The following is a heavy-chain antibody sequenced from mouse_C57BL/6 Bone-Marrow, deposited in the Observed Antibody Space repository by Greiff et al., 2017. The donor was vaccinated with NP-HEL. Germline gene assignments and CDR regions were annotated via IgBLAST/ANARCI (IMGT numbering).Heavy chain of an antibody. J-gene: IGHJ2*01. D-gene: IGHD2-4*01. CDR2: IYPGSGST. CDR3: ASGDYDRGPFDY. V-gene: IGHV1-55*01. Sequence: VQLQQSGAELVKPGASVKMSCKASGYTFTSYWITWVKQRPGQDLEWIGDIYPGSGSTNYNEKFKSKATLTVDTSFSTAYMQLSSLTSEDSAVYYCASGDYDRGPFDYWGQGTTLTVSS. CDR1: GYTFTSYW.